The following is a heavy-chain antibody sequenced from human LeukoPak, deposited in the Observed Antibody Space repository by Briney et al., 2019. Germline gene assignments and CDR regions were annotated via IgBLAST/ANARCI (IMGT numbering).Heavy chain of an antibody. J-gene: IGHJ4*02. Sequence: GGSLRLSCAASGFTFSIYAMSWVRQAPGKGLQWVTSITSRGESTWYVDSVKGRFTITRDNSENTLYLQMHSLRAEGTAVYYCARDRPNYYGSDGHYYRRDGDYWGRGTLVSVSS. CDR2: ITSRGEST. D-gene: IGHD3-22*01. CDR1: GFTFSIYA. V-gene: IGHV3-23*01. CDR3: ARDRPNYYGSDGHYYRRDGDY.